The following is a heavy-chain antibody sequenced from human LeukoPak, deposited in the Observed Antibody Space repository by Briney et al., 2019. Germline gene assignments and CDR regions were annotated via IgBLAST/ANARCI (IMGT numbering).Heavy chain of an antibody. CDR3: ARGVFGSSSWYALYYYYYYMDV. V-gene: IGHV4-39*07. Sequence: SETLSLTCTVSGGSISSSSYYWGWIRQPPGKGLEAIGSIYYSGSTYYNPSLKSRVTISVDTSKNQFSLKLSSVTAADTAVYYCARGVFGSSSWYALYYYYYYMDVWGKGTTVTVSS. CDR1: GGSISSSSYY. D-gene: IGHD6-13*01. J-gene: IGHJ6*03. CDR2: IYYSGST.